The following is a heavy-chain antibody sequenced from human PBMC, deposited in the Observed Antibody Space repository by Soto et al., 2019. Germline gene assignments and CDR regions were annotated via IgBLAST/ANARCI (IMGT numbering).Heavy chain of an antibody. J-gene: IGHJ6*02. V-gene: IGHV4-31*03. CDR2: IYYSGNT. D-gene: IGHD3-3*02. CDR1: GGSISSGYY. Sequence: QVQLQESGPGLVKPSQTLSLTSTVSGGSISSGYYWSWIRQHPGKGLEWIGYIYYSGNTYYNPTLKSRVSISLVTSKSEFTVKFDSVTAEDKAVYNCGRHAPVALGGPNSMDVCDQVTTVTVCS. CDR3: GRHAPVALGGPNSMDV.